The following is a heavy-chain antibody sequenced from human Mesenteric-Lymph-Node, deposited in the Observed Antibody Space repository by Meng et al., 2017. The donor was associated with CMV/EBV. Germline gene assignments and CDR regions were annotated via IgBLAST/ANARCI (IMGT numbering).Heavy chain of an antibody. CDR3: TRGPIYSSPLNYYYGMDV. V-gene: IGHV3-49*04. D-gene: IGHD6-13*01. J-gene: IGHJ6*02. CDR2: IRSKANGGTT. CDR1: GFTFGDYA. Sequence: GGSLRLSCTASGFTFGDYAMSWVRQAPGKGLEWVGFIRSKANGGTTEYAASVKGRFTISRDDSKSIAYLQMNSLKTEDTAVYYCTRGPIYSSPLNYYYGMDVWGQGTTVTVSS.